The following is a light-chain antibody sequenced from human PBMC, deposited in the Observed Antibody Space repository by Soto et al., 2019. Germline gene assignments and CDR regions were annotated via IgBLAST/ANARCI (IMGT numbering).Light chain of an antibody. CDR3: QQYNNWPRT. V-gene: IGKV3-15*01. CDR2: GAS. J-gene: IGKJ1*01. Sequence: EIVMTQSPATLSVSPGERATLSCRASQSVSSNLAWYQQKPGQAPRLLIYGASTRATGIPARFSRSGSGTEFTLTTSSLESKEFAVYYCQQYNNWPRTFGQGTKVEIK. CDR1: QSVSSN.